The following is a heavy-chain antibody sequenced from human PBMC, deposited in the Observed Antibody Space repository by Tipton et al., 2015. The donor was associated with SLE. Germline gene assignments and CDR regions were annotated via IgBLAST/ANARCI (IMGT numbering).Heavy chain of an antibody. CDR2: IYDSGST. J-gene: IGHJ4*02. D-gene: IGHD6-19*01. CDR3: ASEILRDYGSAWGPDY. V-gene: IGHV4-30-2*01. Sequence: TLSLTCAVSGGSISSGGYSWSWVRQPPGKGLEWIGYIYDSGSTYYNPSLKSRVTISVDRSRNQFSLILTSVTAADTAVYYCASEILRDYGSAWGPDYWGQGTLVTVSS. CDR1: GGSISSGGYS.